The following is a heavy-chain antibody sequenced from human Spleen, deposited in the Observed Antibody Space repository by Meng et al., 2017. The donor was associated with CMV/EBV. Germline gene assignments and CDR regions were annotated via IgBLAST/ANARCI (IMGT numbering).Heavy chain of an antibody. V-gene: IGHV4-31*03. CDR2: IYNSGGA. CDR3: ARDGPTAGDGVDV. J-gene: IGHJ6*02. D-gene: IGHD1-1*01. CDR1: GGSIGSGGYY. Sequence: LRLSCTVSGGSIGSGGYYWTWIRQLPGKGLERIGHIYNSGGAYYDPSLRSRLSISVDTSKNKFSLSLSSVTAADTAVYYCARDGPTAGDGVDVWGQGTTVTVSS.